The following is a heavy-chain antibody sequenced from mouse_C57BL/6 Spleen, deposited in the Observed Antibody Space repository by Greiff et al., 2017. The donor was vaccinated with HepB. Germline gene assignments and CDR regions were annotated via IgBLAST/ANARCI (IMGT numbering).Heavy chain of an antibody. V-gene: IGHV1-64*01. CDR1: GYTFTSYW. J-gene: IGHJ4*01. Sequence: QVQLQQSGAELVKPGASVKLSCKASGYTFTSYWMHWVKQRPGQGLEWIGMIHPNSGSTNYNEKFKSKATLTVDKSSSTAYMQLSSLTSEDSAVYYCAINYYGSSSLYYYAMDYWGQGTSVTVSS. D-gene: IGHD1-1*01. CDR3: AINYYGSSSLYYYAMDY. CDR2: IHPNSGST.